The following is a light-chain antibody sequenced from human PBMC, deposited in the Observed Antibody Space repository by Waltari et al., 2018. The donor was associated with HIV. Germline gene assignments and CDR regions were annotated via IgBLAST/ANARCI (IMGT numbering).Light chain of an antibody. Sequence: GSPGQSLTISCTGASTDVGAYNSVSWYQQHPGKAPKVIIFDVSQRPSGVPDRFSGSKSGNTASLTISGLRAEDEADYFCQSYDSTLNAAVVFGGGTKLTVL. CDR3: QSYDSTLNAAVV. J-gene: IGLJ2*01. CDR2: DVS. CDR1: STDVGAYNS. V-gene: IGLV2-11*03.